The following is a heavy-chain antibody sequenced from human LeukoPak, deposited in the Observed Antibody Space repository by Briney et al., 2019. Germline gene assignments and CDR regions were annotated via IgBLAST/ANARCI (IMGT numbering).Heavy chain of an antibody. CDR3: ASLLLMDV. D-gene: IGHD2-15*01. CDR2: ISSSSSYI. Sequence: GGSLRLSCAASGFTFSSYSMNWVRQAPGRGLEWVSSISSSSSYIYYADSVKGRFTISRDNAKNSLYLQMNSLRAEDTAGCYRASLLLMDVWGKGTTVTVSS. CDR1: GFTFSSYS. V-gene: IGHV3-21*01. J-gene: IGHJ6*03.